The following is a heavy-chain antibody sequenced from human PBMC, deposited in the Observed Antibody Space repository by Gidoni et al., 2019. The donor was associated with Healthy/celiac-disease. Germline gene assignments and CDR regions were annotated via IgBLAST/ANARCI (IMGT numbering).Heavy chain of an antibody. CDR2: ISAYNGNT. J-gene: IGHJ5*02. CDR3: ARDRGITVTTWANWFDP. Sequence: QVQLVQSGAEVKKPGASVKVSCKASGYTFTSSGISWVRQAPGQGLEWMGWISAYNGNTNYAQKLQGRVTMTTDTSTSTAYMELRSMRSDDTAVYYCARDRGITVTTWANWFDPWGQGTLVTVSS. CDR1: GYTFTSSG. D-gene: IGHD4-17*01. V-gene: IGHV1-18*01.